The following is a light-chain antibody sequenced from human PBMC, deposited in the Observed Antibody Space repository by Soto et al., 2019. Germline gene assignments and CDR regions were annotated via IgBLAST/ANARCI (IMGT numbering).Light chain of an antibody. Sequence: DIQMTQSPSSLSASVGDRVTITCRASQGIGRWLAWYQQKPGKAPKLLIYDGSSLESGVPSRFSGSGSGTEFTLTLSSLQPDDLATYYCQQYNSSPWTFGQGTKVDIK. J-gene: IGKJ1*01. CDR1: QGIGRW. CDR3: QQYNSSPWT. V-gene: IGKV1-5*01. CDR2: DGS.